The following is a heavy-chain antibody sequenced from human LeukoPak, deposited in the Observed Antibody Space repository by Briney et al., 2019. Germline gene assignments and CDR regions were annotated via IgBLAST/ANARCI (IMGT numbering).Heavy chain of an antibody. CDR1: GFTFSSFA. CDR3: AKGDDSGWYSVY. Sequence: QPGGSLRLSCAASGFTFSSFAMSWVRQTPGKGLEWVSGLSGSGNNTYYADSVKGRFTISRDNSQNTLYLQMNSLRAEDTAVYYCAKGDDSGWYSVYWGQGTLVTVSS. D-gene: IGHD6-19*01. CDR2: LSGSGNNT. V-gene: IGHV3-23*01. J-gene: IGHJ4*02.